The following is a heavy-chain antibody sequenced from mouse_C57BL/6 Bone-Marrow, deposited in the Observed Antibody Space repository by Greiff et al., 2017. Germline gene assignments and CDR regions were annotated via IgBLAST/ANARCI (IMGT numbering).Heavy chain of an antibody. CDR3: ARVGRFAY. CDR1: GFNIKNTY. J-gene: IGHJ3*01. Sequence: VQLQQSVAELVRPGASVKLSCTASGFNIKNTYMHGVKQRPEQGLGWIGRIDPANGNTKYAPKFQGKATITADTSSNTAYLQLSSLTSEDTAIYYCARVGRFAYWGQGTLVTVSA. V-gene: IGHV14-3*01. CDR2: IDPANGNT.